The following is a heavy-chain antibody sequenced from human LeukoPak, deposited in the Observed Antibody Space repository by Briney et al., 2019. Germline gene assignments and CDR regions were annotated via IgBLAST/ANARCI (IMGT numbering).Heavy chain of an antibody. CDR1: GYTFTDYY. J-gene: IGHJ4*02. CDR3: ARVEGSAATTGD. V-gene: IGHV1-2*02. D-gene: IGHD1-7*01. Sequence: ASVKVSCKASGYTFTDYYIHWVRQAPGQGPEWMGWISPKSGGTIYAQKFRGRFTMTRDTSIVTAYMEPSSLRMDDTAVYYCARVEGSAATTGDWGQGTLVTVSS. CDR2: ISPKSGGT.